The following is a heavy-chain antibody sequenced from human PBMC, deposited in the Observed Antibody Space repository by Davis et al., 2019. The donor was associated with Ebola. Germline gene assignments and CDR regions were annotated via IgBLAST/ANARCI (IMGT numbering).Heavy chain of an antibody. CDR2: IIPIFGTA. CDR3: ARLYDSSGYLT. V-gene: IGHV1-69*05. CDR1: GGTFSSYA. Sequence: SVKVSCKASGGTFSSYAISWVRQAPGQGLEWMGGIIPIFGTANYAQKFQGRVTMTRNTSISTAYMELSSLRSEDTAVYYCARLYDSSGYLTWGQGTLVTVSS. D-gene: IGHD3-22*01. J-gene: IGHJ5*02.